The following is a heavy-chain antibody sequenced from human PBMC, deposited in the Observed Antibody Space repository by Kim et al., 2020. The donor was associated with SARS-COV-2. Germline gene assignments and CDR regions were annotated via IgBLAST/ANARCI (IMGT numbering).Heavy chain of an antibody. Sequence: SETLSLTCAVYGGSFSGYYWSWIRQPPGKGLEWIGEINHSGSTNYNPSLKSRVTISVDTSKNQFSLKLSSVTATDTAVSYCARSRRKGSWDYWGQGSLVT. CDR1: GGSFSGYY. CDR2: INHSGST. CDR3: ARSRRKGSWDY. V-gene: IGHV4-34*01. J-gene: IGHJ4*02.